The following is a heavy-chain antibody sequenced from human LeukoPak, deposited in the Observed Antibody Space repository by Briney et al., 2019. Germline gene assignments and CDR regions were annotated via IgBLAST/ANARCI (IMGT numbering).Heavy chain of an antibody. D-gene: IGHD6-13*01. J-gene: IGHJ4*02. Sequence: PSETLSLTCTVSGDSTSSGGYYWSWIRQHPGKGLEWIGYIYYSGSTYYNPSLKSRVTISVDTSKNQFSLKLSSVTAADTAVYYCAGSSWYPRDSDYWGQGTLVTVSS. V-gene: IGHV4-31*03. CDR1: GDSTSSGGYY. CDR3: AGSSWYPRDSDY. CDR2: IYYSGST.